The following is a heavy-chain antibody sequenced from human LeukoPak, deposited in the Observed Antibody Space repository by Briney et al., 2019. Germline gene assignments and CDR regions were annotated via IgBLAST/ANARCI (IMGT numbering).Heavy chain of an antibody. Sequence: PSETLSLTCAVSGGSISSGGYSWSWIRQPPGKGLEWIGYIYHSGSTYYNSSLKSRVTISVDRSKNQFSLKLSSVTAADSAVYYCASRVVPAAMWMGWFDPWGQGTLVTVSS. CDR2: IYHSGST. V-gene: IGHV4-30-2*01. CDR1: GGSISSGGYS. J-gene: IGHJ5*02. CDR3: ASRVVPAAMWMGWFDP. D-gene: IGHD2-2*01.